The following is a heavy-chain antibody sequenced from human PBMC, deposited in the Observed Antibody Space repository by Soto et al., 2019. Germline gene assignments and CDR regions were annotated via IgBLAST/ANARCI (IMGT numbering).Heavy chain of an antibody. CDR1: GGTFSSYT. Sequence: QVQLVQSGAEVKKPGSSVKVSCKASGGTFSSYTISWVRQAPGQGLEWMGRIIPILGIANYAQKFQGRVTITADKSTSTAYMELSSLRSEDTAVYYCARDRSKEISRTPAYMDVWGKGTTVTVSS. CDR3: ARDRSKEISRTPAYMDV. CDR2: IIPILGIA. D-gene: IGHD2-15*01. V-gene: IGHV1-69*08. J-gene: IGHJ6*03.